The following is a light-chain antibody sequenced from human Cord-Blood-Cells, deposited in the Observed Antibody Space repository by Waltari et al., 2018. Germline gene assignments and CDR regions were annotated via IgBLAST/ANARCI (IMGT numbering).Light chain of an antibody. CDR3: SSYAGSNVV. Sequence: QSALTQPPSASGSPGQSVTISCTGTSSDVGGSNYVSWYQQHPGKAPKRMMYEVSKRPSGVPDRFAGSKSGNTASLTVSGLQAEDEADYYCSSYAGSNVVFGGGTKLTVL. CDR1: SSDVGGSNY. V-gene: IGLV2-8*01. J-gene: IGLJ2*01. CDR2: EVS.